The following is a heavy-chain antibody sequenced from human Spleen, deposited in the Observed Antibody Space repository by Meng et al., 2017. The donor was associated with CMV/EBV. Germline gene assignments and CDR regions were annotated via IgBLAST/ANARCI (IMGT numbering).Heavy chain of an antibody. J-gene: IGHJ3*02. CDR3: AREGTAAADNDAFDI. V-gene: IGHV1-18*01. D-gene: IGHD6-13*01. Sequence: ASVKVSCKASGYTFTSYGISWVRQAPGQGLEWMGWISVNNGNTNYAQKLQGRVTMTTDTSTSTDYMELRRLRSDDTAVYYCAREGTAAADNDAFDIWGQGTMVTVSS. CDR1: GYTFTSYG. CDR2: ISVNNGNT.